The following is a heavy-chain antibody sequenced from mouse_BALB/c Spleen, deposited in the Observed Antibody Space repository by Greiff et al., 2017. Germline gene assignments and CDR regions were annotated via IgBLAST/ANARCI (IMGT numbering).Heavy chain of an antibody. D-gene: IGHD2-1*01. CDR1: GYTFTSYW. Sequence: QVQLKQPGAELVKPGASVKLSCKASGYTFTSYWMHWVKQRPGQGLEWIGEINPSNGRTNYNEKFKSKATLTVDKSSSTAYMQLSSLTSEDSAVYYCARRGGNYDFDYWGQGTTLTVSS. J-gene: IGHJ2*01. CDR3: ARRGGNYDFDY. CDR2: INPSNGRT. V-gene: IGHV1S81*02.